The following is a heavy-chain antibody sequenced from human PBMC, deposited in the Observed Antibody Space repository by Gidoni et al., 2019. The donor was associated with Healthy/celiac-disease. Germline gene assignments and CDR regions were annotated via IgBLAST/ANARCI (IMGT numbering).Heavy chain of an antibody. J-gene: IGHJ1*01. V-gene: IGHV3-53*02. CDR3: ASDYSSGWYPWYFQH. Sequence: EVQLVETGGGLIQPGGSLRLSCAASGFTVSSNYMSWVRQAPGKGLEWFSVIYSGGSTYYADSVKGRFTISRDNSKNTLYLQMNSLRAEDTAVYYCASDYSSGWYPWYFQHWGQGTLVTVSS. CDR2: IYSGGST. D-gene: IGHD6-19*01. CDR1: GFTVSSNY.